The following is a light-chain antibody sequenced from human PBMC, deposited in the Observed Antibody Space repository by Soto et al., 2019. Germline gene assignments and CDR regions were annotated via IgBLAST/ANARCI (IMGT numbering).Light chain of an antibody. CDR1: RSLLHSNGYNY. Sequence: DIVMTQSPLSLPVTPGEPASISCRSSRSLLHSNGYNYLDWYLQKPGQSPQLLIYLGSNRASGVPDMFSGSGSGTDFTLKISRVEAEDVGVYYCMQALQTPPTCGGGNKVEIK. J-gene: IGKJ4*01. CDR2: LGS. CDR3: MQALQTPPT. V-gene: IGKV2-28*01.